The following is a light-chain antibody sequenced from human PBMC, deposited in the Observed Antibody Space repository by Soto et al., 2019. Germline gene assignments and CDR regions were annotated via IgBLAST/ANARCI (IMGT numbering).Light chain of an antibody. J-gene: IGKJ4*01. Sequence: DIQMTQSPSTLSASVGDRVTITCRASQSVRSWLAWYQQKPGKAPKFLIYDASTLESGVPSRFSGSGSGTEFTLTISSLQPDDFATYYCQQYDDCPLTFGGGTKVEI. CDR1: QSVRSW. CDR2: DAS. CDR3: QQYDDCPLT. V-gene: IGKV1-5*01.